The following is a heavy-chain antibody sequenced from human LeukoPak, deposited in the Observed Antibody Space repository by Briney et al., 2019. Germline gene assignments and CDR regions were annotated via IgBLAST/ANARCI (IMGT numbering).Heavy chain of an antibody. J-gene: IGHJ4*02. CDR3: ARVSIGEVGILDY. CDR2: IYHSGTT. Sequence: PSGTLSLTCAVSGASITNDHWWTWVRQPPGKGLEWIGEIYHSGTTNYNPSLKSRVTMSVDKSKNQFSLKLSSVTAADTAVYYCARVSIGEVGILDYWGQGTLVTVSS. D-gene: IGHD6-13*01. CDR1: GASITNDHW. V-gene: IGHV4-4*02.